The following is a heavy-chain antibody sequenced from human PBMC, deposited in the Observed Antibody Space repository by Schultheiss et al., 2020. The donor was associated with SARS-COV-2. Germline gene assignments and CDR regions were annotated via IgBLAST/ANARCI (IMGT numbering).Heavy chain of an antibody. CDR2: IPYDGSKT. D-gene: IGHD1-26*01. CDR3: AREMGATDN. J-gene: IGHJ4*02. V-gene: IGHV3-30-3*01. CDR1: GFDFSTYA. Sequence: GGSLRLSCAASGFDFSTYAIHWVRQAPGKGLEWVAVIPYDGSKTYYGDSAYADSVQGRFIISRDNSKNTVYLQMNNLRVEDTAVYYCAREMGATDNWGQGTRVTVSS.